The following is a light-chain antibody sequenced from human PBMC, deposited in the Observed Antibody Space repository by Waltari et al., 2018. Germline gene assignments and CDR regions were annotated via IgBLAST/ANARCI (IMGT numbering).Light chain of an antibody. Sequence: NFMLSQPNSVSESPXXTXXXPSXRSGGYIGXNYMYWYQQRPGGAPTTAIHEDIEVSSGVPDRFSGSIDISSNSASLTISGLKIEDEADYYCQSYAGSSWVFGGGTKLTVL. CDR2: EDI. J-gene: IGLJ3*02. CDR3: QSYAGSSWV. V-gene: IGLV6-57*03. CDR1: GGYIGXNY.